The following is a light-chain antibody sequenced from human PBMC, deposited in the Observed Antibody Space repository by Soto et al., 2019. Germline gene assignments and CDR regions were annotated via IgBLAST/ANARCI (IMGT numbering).Light chain of an antibody. J-gene: IGLJ1*01. CDR3: SSYGGYNNVV. CDR2: EVN. V-gene: IGLV2-8*01. CDR1: SSDVGGYNY. Sequence: QSALTQPASAYGSPGQSVTISCTGTSSDVGGYNYVSWFQQHPGKAPKLIIHEVNQRPSGVPDRFSGSKYGNTASLTVSGLQAEDEGTYYCSSYGGYNNVVFGTGTKVTVL.